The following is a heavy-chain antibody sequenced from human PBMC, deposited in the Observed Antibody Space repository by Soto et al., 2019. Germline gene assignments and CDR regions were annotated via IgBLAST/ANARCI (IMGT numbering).Heavy chain of an antibody. Sequence: SVKVSCKASGGTFSSYAISWVRQAPGQGLEWMGGIIPIFGTANYAQKFQGRVTITADESTSTAYMELSSLRSEDTAVYYCARVPITIFGATIYYFDYWGQGTLVTVSS. J-gene: IGHJ4*02. D-gene: IGHD3-3*01. CDR3: ARVPITIFGATIYYFDY. CDR1: GGTFSSYA. CDR2: IIPIFGTA. V-gene: IGHV1-69*13.